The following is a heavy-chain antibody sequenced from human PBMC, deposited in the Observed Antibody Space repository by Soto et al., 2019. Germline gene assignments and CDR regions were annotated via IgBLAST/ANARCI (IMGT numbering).Heavy chain of an antibody. CDR1: WGMFENFG. CDR2: ITHDGSNK. CDR3: ARDPIHIPVGYFDY. V-gene: IGHV3-30*19. D-gene: IGHD2-2*02. Sequence: GPMRHPCAAFWGMFENFGRRWVSPAPGKGLEWVAVITHDGSNKYYADSVKGRFTISRDNPQNTLYLQMNSLRAEDTAVYYCARDPIHIPVGYFDYWGQGTLVTGSS. J-gene: IGHJ4*02.